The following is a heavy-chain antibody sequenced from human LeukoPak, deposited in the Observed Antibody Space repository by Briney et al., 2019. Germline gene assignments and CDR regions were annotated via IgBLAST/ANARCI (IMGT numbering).Heavy chain of an antibody. V-gene: IGHV4-61*02. D-gene: IGHD1-26*01. Sequence: TSQTLSLTCTVSGGSISSGSYYWSWIRQPAGKGLEWIGRIYTSGSTNYNPSLKSRVTISVDTSRNQFSLKLSSVTAADTAVYYCARSAGGAAPYYYYGMDVWGQGTTVTVSS. CDR2: IYTSGST. CDR3: ARSAGGAAPYYYYGMDV. CDR1: GGSISSGSYY. J-gene: IGHJ6*02.